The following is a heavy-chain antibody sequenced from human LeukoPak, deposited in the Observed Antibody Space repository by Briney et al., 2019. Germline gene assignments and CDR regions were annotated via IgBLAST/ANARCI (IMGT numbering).Heavy chain of an antibody. Sequence: SVKVSCKASGYTFTSYGISWVRQAPGQGLEWMGWISAYNGNTNYAQKLQGRVTMTTDTSTSTAYMELRSLRSDDTAVDYCARDPYYDSSGYYPFDYWGQGTLVTVSS. CDR2: ISAYNGNT. D-gene: IGHD3-22*01. CDR1: GYTFTSYG. CDR3: ARDPYYDSSGYYPFDY. J-gene: IGHJ4*02. V-gene: IGHV1-18*01.